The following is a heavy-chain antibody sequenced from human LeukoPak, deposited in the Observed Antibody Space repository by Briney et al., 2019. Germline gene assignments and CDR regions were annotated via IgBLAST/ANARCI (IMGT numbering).Heavy chain of an antibody. Sequence: PGGSLRLSCAASGFTFSSYGMHWVRQAPGKGLEWVAFIRYDGSNKYYADSVKGRFTISRDNSKNTLYLQMNSLRAEDTAVYYCARAGEIYYDFWSGYHPNYYMDVWGKGTTVTVSS. V-gene: IGHV3-30*02. CDR1: GFTFSSYG. CDR2: IRYDGSNK. J-gene: IGHJ6*03. CDR3: ARAGEIYYDFWSGYHPNYYMDV. D-gene: IGHD3-3*01.